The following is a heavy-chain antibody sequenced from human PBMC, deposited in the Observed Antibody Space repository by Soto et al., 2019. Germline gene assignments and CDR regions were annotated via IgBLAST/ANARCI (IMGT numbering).Heavy chain of an antibody. CDR1: GFTFSSYG. CDR3: AKHLLAVAGYLHRMDV. D-gene: IGHD6-19*01. V-gene: IGHV3-30*18. J-gene: IGHJ6*02. Sequence: QVQLVESGGGVVQPGRSLRLSCAASGFTFSSYGMHWVRQAPGKGLEWVAVKSHDGSNKYFADSMKGRFTISRDNSQNTRYLQMNSLRAEDTAVYYCAKHLLAVAGYLHRMDVWGQGTTVTVSS. CDR2: KSHDGSNK.